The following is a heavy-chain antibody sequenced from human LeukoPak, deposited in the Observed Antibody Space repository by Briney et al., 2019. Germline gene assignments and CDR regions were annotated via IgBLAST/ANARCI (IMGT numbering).Heavy chain of an antibody. CDR3: ARVIMSYGDYVWGPLDY. D-gene: IGHD4-17*01. CDR2: ISYDGSNK. V-gene: IGHV3-30*01. CDR1: GFTFSSYA. J-gene: IGHJ4*02. Sequence: GGSLRLSCAASGFTFSSYAMHWVRQAPGKGLEWVAVISYDGSNKYYADSVKGRFTISRDNSKNTLYLQMNSLRAEDTAVYYCARVIMSYGDYVWGPLDYWGQGTLVTVSS.